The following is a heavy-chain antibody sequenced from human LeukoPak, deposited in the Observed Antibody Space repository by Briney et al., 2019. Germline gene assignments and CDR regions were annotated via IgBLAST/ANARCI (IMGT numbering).Heavy chain of an antibody. D-gene: IGHD5-24*01. CDR2: INHSGST. CDR3: ARGQRGRWLQLKSHAFDI. J-gene: IGHJ3*02. V-gene: IGHV4-34*01. CDR1: SGSFSSYY. Sequence: SETLSLTCAVYSGSFSSYYWSWIRQPPGKGLQWIGEINHSGSTNYDPSLKNRVTISVDTSKNQFSLKLTSVTAADTAVYYCARGQRGRWLQLKSHAFDIWGQGTMVTVSS.